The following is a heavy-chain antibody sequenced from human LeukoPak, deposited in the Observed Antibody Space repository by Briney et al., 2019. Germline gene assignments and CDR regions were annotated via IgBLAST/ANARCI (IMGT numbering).Heavy chain of an antibody. Sequence: GGSLRLSCAASGFTFSSYWMSWVRQAPGKGLEWVSYISSSGSTLYYADSVKGRFTISRDNAKNSLYLQMNSLRAEDTAVYYCARDPAGDYYDSGTYYSGWGQGTLVTVSS. CDR1: GFTFSSYW. D-gene: IGHD3-10*01. J-gene: IGHJ4*02. CDR3: ARDPAGDYYDSGTYYSG. CDR2: ISSSGSTL. V-gene: IGHV3-48*03.